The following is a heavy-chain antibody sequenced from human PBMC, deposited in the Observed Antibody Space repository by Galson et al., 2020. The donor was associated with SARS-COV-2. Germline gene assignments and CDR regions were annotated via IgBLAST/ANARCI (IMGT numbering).Heavy chain of an antibody. CDR2: INPSSGGT. CDR3: ARDREREDYFDY. CDR1: GYSFTGYY. Sequence: ASVKVSCKASGYSFTGYYMHWVRQAPGQGLEWMGWINPSSGGTSYAQKFQGRVTMTRDTSTNTLFMQMSRLRSDDTAVYYCARDREREDYFDYWGQGTLVTVSS. D-gene: IGHD1-1*01. J-gene: IGHJ4*02. V-gene: IGHV1-2*02.